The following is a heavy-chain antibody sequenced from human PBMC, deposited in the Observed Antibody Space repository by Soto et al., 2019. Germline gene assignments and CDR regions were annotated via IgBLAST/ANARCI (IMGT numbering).Heavy chain of an antibody. CDR2: TYYRSKWYN. Sequence: PSQTLSLTCAISGDSVSSNSAAWNWIRQSPSRGLEWLGRTYYRSKWYNDYAVSVKSRITINPDTSKNQFSLQLNSLTPEDTAVNYCASRGSGYDNGPFVIWAQGSSVTVSS. D-gene: IGHD3-22*01. J-gene: IGHJ3*02. CDR3: ASRGSGYDNGPFVI. V-gene: IGHV6-1*01. CDR1: GDSVSSNSAA.